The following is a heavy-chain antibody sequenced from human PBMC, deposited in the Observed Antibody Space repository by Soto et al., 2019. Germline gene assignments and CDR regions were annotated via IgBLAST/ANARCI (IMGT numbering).Heavy chain of an antibody. CDR1: GGSVSSGSYY. CDR3: AREGGGIAAAVVDYYYGMDV. CDR2: IYYSGST. Sequence: SETLSLTCTVSGGSVSSGSYYWSWIRQPPGKGLEWIGYIYYSGSTNYNPSLKSRVTISVDTSKNQFSLKLSSVTAADTAVYYCAREGGGIAAAVVDYYYGMDVWGQGTTVTVS. D-gene: IGHD6-13*01. V-gene: IGHV4-61*01. J-gene: IGHJ6*02.